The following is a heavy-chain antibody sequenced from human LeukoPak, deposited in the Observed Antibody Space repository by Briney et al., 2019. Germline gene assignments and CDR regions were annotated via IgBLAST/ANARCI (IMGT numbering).Heavy chain of an antibody. Sequence: GASVKVSCKTSRNSFSNYAISWVRQAPGQGLEWIGGIIPFFGTSNYAQKFQGRVTITADKSTSTAYMELSSLRSEDTAVYYCAREMGVYYFDYWGQGTLVTVSS. CDR3: AREMGVYYFDY. V-gene: IGHV1-69*06. D-gene: IGHD2-8*01. J-gene: IGHJ4*02. CDR1: RNSFSNYA. CDR2: IIPFFGTS.